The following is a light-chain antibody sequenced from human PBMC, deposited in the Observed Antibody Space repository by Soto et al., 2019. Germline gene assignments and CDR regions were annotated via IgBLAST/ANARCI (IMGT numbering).Light chain of an antibody. CDR3: QQYNNWPLT. V-gene: IGKV3-15*01. J-gene: IGKJ1*01. CDR2: GAS. Sequence: EIVMTQSPATLSVSPGERATLSCRASQSVSGNLAWYQQKPGQAPRLLIYGASTSATGIPARFSGSGSGTEFTLTLSSLQSEDFAVYYCQQYNNWPLTFGQGTRVDIK. CDR1: QSVSGN.